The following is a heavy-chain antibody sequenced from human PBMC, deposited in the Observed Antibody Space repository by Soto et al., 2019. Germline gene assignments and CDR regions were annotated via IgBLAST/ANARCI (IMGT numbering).Heavy chain of an antibody. CDR1: GYTFTSYG. CDR3: AREYSSSWSQPVRYNWFDP. J-gene: IGHJ5*02. V-gene: IGHV1-18*01. D-gene: IGHD6-13*01. Sequence: ASVKVSCKASGYTFTSYGISWVRQAPGQGLEWMGWISAYNGNTNYAQKLQGRVTMTTDTSTSTAYMELRSLRSDDTAVYYCAREYSSSWSQPVRYNWFDPWGQGTLVTVSS. CDR2: ISAYNGNT.